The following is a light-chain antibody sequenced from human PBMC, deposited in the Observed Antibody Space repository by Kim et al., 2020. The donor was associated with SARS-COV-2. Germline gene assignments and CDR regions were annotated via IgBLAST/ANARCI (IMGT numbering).Light chain of an antibody. CDR2: AAS. V-gene: IGKV1-39*01. J-gene: IGKJ4*01. CDR1: ESISTY. CDR3: QQSYSRPFT. Sequence: IQMTQSPVSLSASVGDRVTIICRASESISTYLNWYQQRPGRAPKLLMNAASSSQSGVPLRFGGLGSGTHFTLTISGLQAEDSAIYYCQQSYSRPFTFGGGINVYIK.